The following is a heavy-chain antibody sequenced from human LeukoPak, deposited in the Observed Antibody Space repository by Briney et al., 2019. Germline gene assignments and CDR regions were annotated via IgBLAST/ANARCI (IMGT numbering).Heavy chain of an antibody. J-gene: IGHJ3*01. CDR2: INNDGSDT. CDR1: GFTFSRYW. V-gene: IGHV3-74*01. Sequence: PGGSLRLSCAASGFTFSRYWIHWVRQPPGKGLVWVSRINNDGSDTIYADSVKGRFAMSRDNAKNTVFLQMSGLRAEDTAVYYCARGGFSHAFDVWGQGTTVTVSS. D-gene: IGHD2/OR15-2a*01. CDR3: ARGGFSHAFDV.